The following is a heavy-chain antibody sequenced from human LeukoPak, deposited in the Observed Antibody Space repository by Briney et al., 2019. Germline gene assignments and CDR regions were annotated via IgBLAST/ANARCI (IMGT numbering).Heavy chain of an antibody. D-gene: IGHD1-26*01. V-gene: IGHV3-30*02. CDR3: ATASGSYGGYFDY. CDR1: AFPFSNHG. J-gene: IGHJ4*02. CDR2: MRYDGTNK. Sequence: EGSLRLSCAASAFPFSNHGMHWVRQAPGKGLEWVAFMRYDGTNKYDADSVKGRFTISRDNSKNTLYLQMNSLRAEDTAVYYCATASGSYGGYFDYWGQGTLVTVSS.